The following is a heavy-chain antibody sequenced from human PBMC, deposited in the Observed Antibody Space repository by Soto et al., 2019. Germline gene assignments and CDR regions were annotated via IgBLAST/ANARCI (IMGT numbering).Heavy chain of an antibody. J-gene: IGHJ1*01. CDR1: GYSFTSSG. CDR2: INPLKGDT. Sequence: QALLEQSGAAVRKPGASVKVSCKASGYSFTSSGISWVRPAPGQGLAWMGWINPLKGDTQQSQKFLGRVIMTTDTATSTAFLEMKRLTSDDTATYYCAKDSGARPEYCQDWGQGTLITVSA. V-gene: IGHV1-18*01. CDR3: AKDSGARPEYCQD. D-gene: IGHD4-17*01.